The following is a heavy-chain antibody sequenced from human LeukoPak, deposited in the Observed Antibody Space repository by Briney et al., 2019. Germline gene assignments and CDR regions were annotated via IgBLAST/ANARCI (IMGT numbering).Heavy chain of an antibody. V-gene: IGHV1-2*02. D-gene: IGHD1-20*01. CDR2: IDPNSGGT. CDR1: GYSFTGYY. CDR3: ARDRRITGSYRY. Sequence: ASVKVSCKASGYSFTGYYMHWVRHAPGQGHEWMGWIDPNSGGTNYAQKFQGRVTLTRDTSISTAYLDLSSLRSDDTAVYYCARDRRITGSYRYWGQGTLVTVSS. J-gene: IGHJ4*02.